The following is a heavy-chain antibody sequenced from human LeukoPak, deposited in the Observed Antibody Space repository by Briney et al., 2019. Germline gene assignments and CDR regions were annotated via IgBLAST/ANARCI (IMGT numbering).Heavy chain of an antibody. CDR3: AKWGFIAPTGAAIRESFYH. D-gene: IGHD6-13*01. J-gene: IGHJ1*01. CDR1: GFTFNTHG. Sequence: PGGSLRLSCVTSGFTFNTHGMHWVRQAPGKGLEWVAFVEHDGSKKYLDSVKGRFTISRDNSDKTLYLEMNSLRADDTALYYCAKWGFIAPTGAAIRESFYHWGRGTLVTVSS. V-gene: IGHV3-30*02. CDR2: VEHDGSK.